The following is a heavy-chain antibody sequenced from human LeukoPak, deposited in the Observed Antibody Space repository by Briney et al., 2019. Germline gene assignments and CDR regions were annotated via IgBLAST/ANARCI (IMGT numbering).Heavy chain of an antibody. V-gene: IGHV3-74*03. D-gene: IGHD3-10*01. CDR1: GFTFSNYW. J-gene: IGHJ4*02. Sequence: GGSLRLSCAASGFTFSNYWVHWVRQAPGKGLVWVSRTNRDGSTAKYADSVKGRFTVSRDNAKNTLNLQMNSLRAEDTAVYYCARDKKSGESSEIDYWGQGTLVTVSS. CDR2: TNRDGSTA. CDR3: ARDKKSGESSEIDY.